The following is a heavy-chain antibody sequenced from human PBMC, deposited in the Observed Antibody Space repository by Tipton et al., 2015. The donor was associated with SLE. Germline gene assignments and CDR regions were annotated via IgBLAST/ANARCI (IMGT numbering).Heavy chain of an antibody. CDR2: INYSGTT. V-gene: IGHV4-61*01. CDR3: ARLKLTYSFDV. J-gene: IGHJ2*01. Sequence: TLSLTCTVSGGSITSGTYYWNWIRQPPGKGLQWIGYINYSGTTNYNPSLQSRVTISVDTSKNQFSLRLSSVTAADTAVYYCARLKLTYSFDVWGRGTLVTV. CDR1: GGSITSGTYY. D-gene: IGHD1-7*01.